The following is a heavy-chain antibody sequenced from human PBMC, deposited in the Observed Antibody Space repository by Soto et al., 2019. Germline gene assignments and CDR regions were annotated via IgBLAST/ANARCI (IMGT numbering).Heavy chain of an antibody. CDR2: ISAYNGNT. D-gene: IGHD3-9*01. CDR3: ARDQGNYVILTGYWRNGDWFAS. CDR1: GYTFTSYG. Sequence: VSRKGSGYTFTSYGISWVGQAPGQGLEWMGWISAYNGNTNYAQKLQGRVTMTTDTSTSTAYMELRSLRSDDTAVYYCARDQGNYVILTGYWRNGDWFASWGRGSLVLVSS. V-gene: IGHV1-18*01. J-gene: IGHJ5*01.